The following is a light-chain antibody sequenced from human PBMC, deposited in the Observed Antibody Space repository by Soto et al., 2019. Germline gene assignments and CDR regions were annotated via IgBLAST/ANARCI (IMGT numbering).Light chain of an antibody. CDR3: QQYNNWPWT. CDR2: GAS. Sequence: EKVIRQAPATLSVSPGERATLSCRASQSVSSDLAWYQQKPGQAPRLLIYGASTRATGIPARFSGSGSGTEFTLIISSLQSEDFAVYFCQQYNNWPWTFGQGTKVDIK. J-gene: IGKJ1*01. CDR1: QSVSSD. V-gene: IGKV3-15*01.